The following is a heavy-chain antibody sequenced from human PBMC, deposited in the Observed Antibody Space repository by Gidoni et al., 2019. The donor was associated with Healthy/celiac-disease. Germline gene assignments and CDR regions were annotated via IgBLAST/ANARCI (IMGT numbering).Heavy chain of an antibody. CDR3: ARGDYYDPSGAFDI. CDR2: IYYSGST. V-gene: IGHV4-59*01. J-gene: IGHJ3*02. D-gene: IGHD3-22*01. Sequence: QVQLQESGPGLVKPSETLSLTCTVSGGSISSYYWSWIRQPPGKGLAWIGYIYYSGSTNYNPSLKSRVTISVDTSKNQFSLKLSSVTAADTAVYYCARGDYYDPSGAFDIWGQGTMVTVSS. CDR1: GGSISSYY.